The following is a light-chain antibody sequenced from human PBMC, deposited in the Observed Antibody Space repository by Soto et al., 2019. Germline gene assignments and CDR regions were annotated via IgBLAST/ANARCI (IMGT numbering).Light chain of an antibody. CDR2: DAS. J-gene: IGKJ5*01. V-gene: IGKV1-33*01. CDR1: QDITNY. Sequence: DIQITQSPSSLSASVGDRVTITCQASQDITNYLNWYQQKPGRAPRLLLYDASSLETGVPSRFSGSGSGTDFTLTISSLQPEDVATYYCQHYDHLPITFGQGTRLEI. CDR3: QHYDHLPIT.